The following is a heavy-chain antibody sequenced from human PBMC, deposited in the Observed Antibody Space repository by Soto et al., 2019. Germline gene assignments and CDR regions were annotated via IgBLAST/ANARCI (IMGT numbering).Heavy chain of an antibody. D-gene: IGHD3-10*01. V-gene: IGHV3-23*01. Sequence: EVQLLESGGGLVQPGGSLRLSCVASGFSFYNFAMRWVRQAPGKGLEWVSSISASSSVTYYAGSVKGRFTISRDNSRNTLYLEMNTPTAEHTAVYYSAKVFYDSGTNGFGVDGWGQGTAVNVSS. CDR2: ISASSSVT. CDR1: GFSFYNFA. CDR3: AKVFYDSGTNGFGVDG. J-gene: IGHJ6*01.